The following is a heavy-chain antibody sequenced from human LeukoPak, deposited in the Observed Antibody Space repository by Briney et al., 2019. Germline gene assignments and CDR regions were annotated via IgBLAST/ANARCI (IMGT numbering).Heavy chain of an antibody. J-gene: IGHJ6*03. D-gene: IGHD3-22*01. V-gene: IGHV1-2*02. CDR3: ARDGTSSGYVYYMDV. CDR1: GYTFTGYY. CDR2: INTNSGGT. Sequence: ASVKVSCKASGYTFTGYYMHWVRQAPGQGLEWMGWINTNSGGTNYAQKFQGRVTMTRDTSISTAYMELSRLRSNDTAVYYCARDGTSSGYVYYMDVWGKGTTVTVSS.